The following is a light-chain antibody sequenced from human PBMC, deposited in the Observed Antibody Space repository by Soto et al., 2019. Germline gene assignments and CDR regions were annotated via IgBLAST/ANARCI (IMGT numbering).Light chain of an antibody. CDR1: SSDVGGYDF. CDR3: CSYAGDLAL. J-gene: IGLJ2*01. V-gene: IGLV2-11*01. CDR2: DVS. Sequence: QSLMTQPRSLSGSPGQSVTISCTGTSSDVGGYDFVSWYQQHPGKAPKLMISDVSKRPSGVPDRFSGSKSGNTASLTISGLQAEDEADYYCCSYAGDLALFGGGTKVTVL.